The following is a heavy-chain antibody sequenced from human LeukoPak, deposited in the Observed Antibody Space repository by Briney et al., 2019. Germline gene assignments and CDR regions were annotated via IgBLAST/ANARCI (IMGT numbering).Heavy chain of an antibody. CDR2: ISYSGST. CDR1: GGSISPYY. CDR3: AKEGAESFPDAFDI. Sequence: SETLSLTCTVSGGSISPYYWSWLRQSPGKGLEWIGYISYSGSTKNNPSLKSRVTISVDTSKNHFSLKLTSVTAADTAVYYCAKEGAESFPDAFDIWGPGTLITVSS. V-gene: IGHV4-59*01. D-gene: IGHD3-10*01. J-gene: IGHJ3*02.